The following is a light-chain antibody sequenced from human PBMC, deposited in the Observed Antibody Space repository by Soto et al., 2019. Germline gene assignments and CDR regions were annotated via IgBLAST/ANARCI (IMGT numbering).Light chain of an antibody. J-gene: IGKJ2*01. Sequence: EIVMTQSPATLSVSPGERATLSCRASQSVSSNLAWYQQKPGQAPRLLIYGASTRATGIPARFSVSGSGTEITLTLSILRLEYFDFYYCHRHHNRNPPYTFGQGTKLEIK. CDR3: HRHHNRNPPYT. CDR2: GAS. CDR1: QSVSSN. V-gene: IGKV3-15*01.